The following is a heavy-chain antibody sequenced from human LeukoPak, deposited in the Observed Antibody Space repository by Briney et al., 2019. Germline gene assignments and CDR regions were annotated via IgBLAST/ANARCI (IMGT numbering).Heavy chain of an antibody. CDR2: IYYSGTT. V-gene: IGHV4-39*07. J-gene: IGHJ5*02. Sequence: SETLSLACTVSGGSISSSTYYWGWIRQPPGKGLEWIGTIYYSGTTYYNPSLKSRVTISIDTSKNQFSLKLSSVTAADTAVYYCARERGMYYYGSGNYWFDPWGQGTLVTVSS. CDR3: ARERGMYYYGSGNYWFDP. D-gene: IGHD3-10*01. CDR1: GGSISSSTYY.